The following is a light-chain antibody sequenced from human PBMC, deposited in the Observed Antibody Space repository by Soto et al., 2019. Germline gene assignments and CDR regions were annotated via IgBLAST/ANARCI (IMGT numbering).Light chain of an antibody. CDR2: KAS. J-gene: IGKJ2*01. CDR1: QSISSW. Sequence: DLQMTQSPSTLSASVGDRVTITCRASQSISSWLAWYQQKPGKAPKLLIYKASSLESGVPSRFSGSGSGTEFTLTISRLQPEDFAVYYCQHYEDVTAYTLGQGTKV. CDR3: QHYEDVTAYT. V-gene: IGKV1-5*03.